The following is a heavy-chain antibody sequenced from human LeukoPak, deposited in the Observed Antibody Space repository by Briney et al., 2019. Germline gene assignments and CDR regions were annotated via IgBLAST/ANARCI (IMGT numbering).Heavy chain of an antibody. CDR1: GFTVSSNY. V-gene: IGHV3-66*01. D-gene: IGHD3-22*01. CDR3: ATGNYYDSRGYYTFGH. Sequence: GGSLRLSCAASGFTVSSNYMSWVRQAPGKGLEWVSVIYSGGSTYYADSVKGGFTISRDNAKNTLYLQMNSLRAEDTAVYYCATGNYYDSRGYYTFGHWGQGTLVTVSS. CDR2: IYSGGST. J-gene: IGHJ1*01.